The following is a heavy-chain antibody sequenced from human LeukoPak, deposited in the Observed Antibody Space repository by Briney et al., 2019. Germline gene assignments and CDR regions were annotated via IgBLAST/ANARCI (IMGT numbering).Heavy chain of an antibody. CDR1: GYTFTSYD. CDR3: GKDLGLRYFDWFEFCVSYGMGV. CDR2: MNPNSGNT. Sequence: ALVKVSCKASGYTFTSYDINWVRQATGQGLEWMGWMNPNSGNTGYAQKFQGRVTMTRNTSISTAYMELSSLRSEDTAVYYCGKDLGLRYFDWFEFCVSYGMGVWGQGTTVTVSS. D-gene: IGHD3-9*01. J-gene: IGHJ6*02. V-gene: IGHV1-8*01.